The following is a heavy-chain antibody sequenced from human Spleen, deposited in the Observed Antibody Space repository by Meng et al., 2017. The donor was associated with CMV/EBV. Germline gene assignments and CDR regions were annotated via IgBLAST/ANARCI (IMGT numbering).Heavy chain of an antibody. CDR1: GFKFDDYS. Sequence: LSLTCAAFGFKFDDYSMHWVRQAPGKGLEWVSGISWNSGSIGYADSVKGRFTISRDNAQNSLFLQMNSLKVDDTALYYCTRVGLAMDVWGQGTTVTVSS. CDR3: TRVGLAMDV. V-gene: IGHV3-9*01. CDR2: ISWNSGSI. J-gene: IGHJ6*02.